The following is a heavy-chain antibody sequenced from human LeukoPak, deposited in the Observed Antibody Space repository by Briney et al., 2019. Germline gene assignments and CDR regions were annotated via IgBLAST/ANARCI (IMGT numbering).Heavy chain of an antibody. CDR3: AYYYDSSAHAWPFDI. V-gene: IGHV1-69*04. J-gene: IGHJ3*02. D-gene: IGHD3-22*01. CDR2: IIPILGIA. Sequence: GASVKVSCKASGGTFSSYAISWVRQARGQGLEWMGGIIPILGIANYAQKFQGRVTITADKSTSTAYMELSSLRSEDTAVYYCAYYYDSSAHAWPFDIWGQGTMVTVSS. CDR1: GGTFSSYA.